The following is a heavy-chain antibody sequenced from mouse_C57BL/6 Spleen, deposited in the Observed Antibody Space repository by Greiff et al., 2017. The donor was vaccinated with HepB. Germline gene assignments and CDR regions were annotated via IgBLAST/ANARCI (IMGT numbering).Heavy chain of an antibody. CDR1: GYTFTDYY. V-gene: IGHV1-26*01. D-gene: IGHD2-1*01. J-gene: IGHJ3*01. CDR2: INPNNGGT. Sequence: EVKLQESGPELVKPGASVKISCKASGYTFTDYYMNWVKQSHGKSLEWIGDINPNNGGTSYNQKFKGKATLTVDKSSSTAYMELRSLTSEDSAVYYCAGIYYGNFGGWGQVTLVTVSA. CDR3: AGIYYGNFGG.